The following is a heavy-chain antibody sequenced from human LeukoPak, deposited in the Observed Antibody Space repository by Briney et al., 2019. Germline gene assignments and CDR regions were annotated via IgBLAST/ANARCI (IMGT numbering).Heavy chain of an antibody. J-gene: IGHJ4*02. D-gene: IGHD1-7*01. V-gene: IGHV4-38-2*01. Sequence: SETLSLTCAVSGYSISSGYYWGWTRQPPGKGLEWIGSIYHSGSTYYNPSLKSRVTISVDTSKNQFSLKLSSVTAADTAVYYCARELKVGNTGYYFDYWGQGTLVTVSS. CDR3: ARELKVGNTGYYFDY. CDR1: GYSISSGYY. CDR2: IYHSGST.